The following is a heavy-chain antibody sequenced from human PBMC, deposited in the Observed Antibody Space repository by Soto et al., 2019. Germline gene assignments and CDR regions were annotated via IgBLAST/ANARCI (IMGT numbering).Heavy chain of an antibody. CDR1: GFTFSSYA. CDR2: ISGSGGST. Sequence: GGSLRLSCAASGFTFSSYAMSWVRQAPGKGLEWVSAISGSGGSTYYADSVKGRFTISRDNSKNTLYLQMNSLRAEDTDVYYCAKGVRLLWFGESNTDDAFDIWGQGTMVTVSS. J-gene: IGHJ3*02. D-gene: IGHD3-10*01. V-gene: IGHV3-23*01. CDR3: AKGVRLLWFGESNTDDAFDI.